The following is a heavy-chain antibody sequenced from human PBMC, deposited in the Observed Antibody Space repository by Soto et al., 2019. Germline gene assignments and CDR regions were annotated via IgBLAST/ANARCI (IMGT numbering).Heavy chain of an antibody. CDR3: ARETGTPVWAFDI. J-gene: IGHJ3*02. Sequence: ASVKVSCKASGYTFTAYHMHWVRQAPGQGLEWMGWINPNTGGTKYAQNFQGRVTMTRDTSINTAFMELSGLTSDDTAVYYCARETGTPVWAFDIWGQGTMVTVSS. CDR1: GYTFTAYH. CDR2: INPNTGGT. V-gene: IGHV1-2*02. D-gene: IGHD3-16*01.